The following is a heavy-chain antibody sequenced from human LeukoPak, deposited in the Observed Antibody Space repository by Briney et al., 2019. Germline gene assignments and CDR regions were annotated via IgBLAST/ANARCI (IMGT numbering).Heavy chain of an antibody. CDR1: GGSFSGYY. J-gene: IGHJ4*02. Sequence: SETLSLTCAVYGGSFSGYYWSWIRQPPGKGLEWIGEINHSGSTNYNPSLKSRVTMSVDTSKSQFSLKLSSVSAADTAVYYCARGGVVYSNYYFDYWGQGTLVTVSS. V-gene: IGHV4-34*01. CDR2: INHSGST. CDR3: ARGGVVYSNYYFDY. D-gene: IGHD4-4*01.